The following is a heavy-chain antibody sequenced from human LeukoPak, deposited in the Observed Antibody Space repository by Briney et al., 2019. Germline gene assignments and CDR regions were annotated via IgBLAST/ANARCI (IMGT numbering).Heavy chain of an antibody. Sequence: KPSETLSLTCAVYGGSFSGYYWSWIRQPPGKGLEWIGEINHSGSTNYNPSLKSRVTISVDTSKNQFSLKLSSVAAADTAVYYCARVYYYDSSGYYFYFDYWGQGTLVTVSS. CDR3: ARVYYYDSSGYYFYFDY. D-gene: IGHD3-22*01. V-gene: IGHV4-34*01. CDR1: GGSFSGYY. J-gene: IGHJ4*02. CDR2: INHSGST.